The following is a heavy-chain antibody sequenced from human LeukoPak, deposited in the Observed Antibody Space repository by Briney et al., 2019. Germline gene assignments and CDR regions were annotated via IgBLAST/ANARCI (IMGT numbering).Heavy chain of an antibody. V-gene: IGHV3-48*04. D-gene: IGHD6-6*01. CDR2: INSLSPRAI. J-gene: IGHJ4*02. CDR1: GFIFSSYT. Sequence: GGSLRLSCAASGFIFSSYTMSWIRQAPGKGLEWVSLINSLSPRAISYGDSVKGRFTTSRDDATNSLFLRMNSLKVEDTAIYYCAGHARGSYLVHWGQGILVTVST. CDR3: AGHARGSYLVH.